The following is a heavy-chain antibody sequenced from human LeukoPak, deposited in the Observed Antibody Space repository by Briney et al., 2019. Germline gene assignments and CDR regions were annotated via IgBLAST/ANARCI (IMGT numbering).Heavy chain of an antibody. J-gene: IGHJ5*02. Sequence: ASVKVSCKASGYTFTSYYMHWVQQAPGQGLEWMGIINPSGGSTSYAQKFQGRVTMTRDTSTSTVYMELSSLRSEDTAVYYCARDRWTGIVGAMYWFDPWGQGTLVTVSS. V-gene: IGHV1-46*01. D-gene: IGHD1-26*01. CDR2: INPSGGST. CDR1: GYTFTSYY. CDR3: ARDRWTGIVGAMYWFDP.